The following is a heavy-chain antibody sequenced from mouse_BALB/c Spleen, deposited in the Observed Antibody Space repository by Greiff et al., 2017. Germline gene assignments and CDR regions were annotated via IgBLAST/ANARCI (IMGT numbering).Heavy chain of an antibody. CDR2: INPSSGYT. D-gene: IGHD5-5*01. J-gene: IGHJ2*01. CDR1: GYTFTSYT. CDR3: ARKGNRYLFDY. Sequence: QVQLQQSGAELARPGASVKMSCKASGYTFTSYTMPWVKQRPGQGLEWIGYINPSSGYTNYNQKFKDKATLTADKSSSTAYMQLSSLTSEDSAVYYCARKGNRYLFDYWGQGTTLTVSS. V-gene: IGHV1-4*01.